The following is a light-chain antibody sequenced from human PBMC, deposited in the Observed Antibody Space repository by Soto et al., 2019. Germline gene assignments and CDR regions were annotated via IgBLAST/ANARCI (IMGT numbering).Light chain of an antibody. CDR3: QHYNSYLYS. Sequence: DIQMTQSPSTLSACVGDRVTITCRASQSISVYLAWYQQKPGEAPKLLIYDASRLETGVPSRFSGSGSGTEFTLTISSLQPVDFATYYCQHYNSYLYSFGQGTKLEIK. V-gene: IGKV1-5*01. J-gene: IGKJ2*03. CDR1: QSISVY. CDR2: DAS.